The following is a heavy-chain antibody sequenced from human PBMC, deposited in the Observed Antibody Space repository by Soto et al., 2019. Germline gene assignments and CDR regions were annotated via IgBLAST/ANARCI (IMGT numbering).Heavy chain of an antibody. J-gene: IGHJ3*02. CDR1: GGSISSDDYY. CDR3: ASAVRSITASYGSDI. V-gene: IGHV4-31*03. D-gene: IGHD2-2*01. CDR2: IYYSGST. Sequence: QVQLQESGPGLVKPSQTLSLTCTVSGGSISSDDYYWSWIRQHPGKGLEWIGYIYYSGSTYYNPFPKTRLTPSVPTAKNHFSLKLSSVPAADTAVYYCASAVRSITASYGSDIWGQGTMVTVSS.